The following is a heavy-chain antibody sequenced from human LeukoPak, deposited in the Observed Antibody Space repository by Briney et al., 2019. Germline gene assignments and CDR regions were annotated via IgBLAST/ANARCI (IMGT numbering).Heavy chain of an antibody. D-gene: IGHD5-18*01. CDR1: GFTFSSYS. CDR3: ARVGGYSYGYPDH. J-gene: IGHJ4*02. CDR2: ISSSSSYI. V-gene: IGHV3-21*01. Sequence: GGSLRLSCAASGFTFSSYSMNWVRQAPGKGLEWVSSISSSSSYIYYADSVKGRFTISRDNAKNSLYLQMNSLRAEDTAVYYCARVGGYSYGYPDHWGQGTLVTVSS.